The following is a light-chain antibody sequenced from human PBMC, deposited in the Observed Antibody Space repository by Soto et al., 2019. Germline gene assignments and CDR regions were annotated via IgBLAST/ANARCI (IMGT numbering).Light chain of an antibody. Sequence: ILLTQSPGTLSLSPWERATLSCSASQRVSSSYLAWYQQKPGQAPRLLIYGASSRATGIPARFSGSGSGTDFTLTISRLEPEDFAVYYCQQYGSSPQTFGQGTKVHIK. J-gene: IGKJ1*01. V-gene: IGKV3-20*01. CDR2: GAS. CDR1: QRVSSSY. CDR3: QQYGSSPQT.